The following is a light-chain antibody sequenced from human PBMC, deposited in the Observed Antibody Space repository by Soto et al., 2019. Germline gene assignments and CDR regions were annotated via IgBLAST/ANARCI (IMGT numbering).Light chain of an antibody. CDR2: DVN. Sequence: QSALTQPASVSGSPGQSITISCIGTSSDIGAHNSISWYQQRPGKAPKLIIYDVNNRPSGVSNRFSGSKSDKTASLTISGLQAEDEADYFCSSYTNSRTVIFGGGTKLTVL. CDR3: SSYTNSRTVI. CDR1: SSDIGAHNS. V-gene: IGLV2-14*01. J-gene: IGLJ2*01.